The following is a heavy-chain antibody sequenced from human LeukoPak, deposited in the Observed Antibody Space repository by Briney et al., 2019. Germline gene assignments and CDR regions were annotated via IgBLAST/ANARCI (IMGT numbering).Heavy chain of an antibody. V-gene: IGHV3-7*01. CDR3: ARDKEQMVRAPFAFDI. CDR2: IRQEGGER. Sequence: PGGSLRLSCTGSGFSFNRYWMSWVRQAPGKGLEWVASIRQEGGERYYGDSVKGRFTISRDNAERSVYLQMNSLRVEDTAVYYCARDKEQMVRAPFAFDIWGQGTTVTVSS. CDR1: GFSFNRYW. J-gene: IGHJ3*02. D-gene: IGHD3-10*01.